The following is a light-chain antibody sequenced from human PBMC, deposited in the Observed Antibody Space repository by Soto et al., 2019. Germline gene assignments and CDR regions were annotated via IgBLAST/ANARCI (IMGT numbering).Light chain of an antibody. CDR2: EAS. V-gene: IGKV3-11*01. CDR1: QSVSSY. J-gene: IGKJ5*01. Sequence: EIVLTQSPAILSLSPGERATLSCRASQSVSSYLAWYQQKPGQAPRLLIYEASNRATGIPARFSGSGSGTDFTLTISNLQPEDFATYYCQQLNAYPLTFGQGTRLEIK. CDR3: QQLNAYPLT.